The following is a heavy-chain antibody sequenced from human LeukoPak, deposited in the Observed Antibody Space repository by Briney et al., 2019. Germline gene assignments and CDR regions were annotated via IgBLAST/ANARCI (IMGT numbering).Heavy chain of an antibody. D-gene: IGHD3-22*01. V-gene: IGHV3-21*01. CDR2: ISSSSSYI. J-gene: IGHJ4*02. CDR1: GFTFSSYS. Sequence: GGSLRLSCAASGFTFSSYSMNWVRQAPGKGLEWVSSISSSSSYIYYADSVKGRFTISRDNAKNSLYLQMNSLRAEDTAVYYCARPNYYDSSCLASFDYWGQGTLVTVSS. CDR3: ARPNYYDSSCLASFDY.